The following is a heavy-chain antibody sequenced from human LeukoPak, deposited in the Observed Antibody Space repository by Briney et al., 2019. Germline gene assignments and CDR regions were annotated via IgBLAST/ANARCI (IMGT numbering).Heavy chain of an antibody. J-gene: IGHJ4*02. D-gene: IGHD1-26*01. Sequence: GGSLRLSCAASGFTFSSYAMSWVRQAPGKGLEWVSVIYSGGSTYYADSVKGRFTISRDNSKNTLYLQMNSLRAEDTAVYYCARDSGSYYDFDYWGQGTLVTVSS. V-gene: IGHV3-53*01. CDR2: IYSGGST. CDR1: GFTFSSYA. CDR3: ARDSGSYYDFDY.